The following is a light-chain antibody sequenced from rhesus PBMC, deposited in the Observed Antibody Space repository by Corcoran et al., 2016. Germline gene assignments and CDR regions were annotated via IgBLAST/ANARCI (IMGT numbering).Light chain of an antibody. CDR3: CSYANGGTYK. CDR2: EVS. J-gene: IGLJ1*01. CDR1: SSDLGGYNG. V-gene: IGLV2S9*01. Sequence: QSALTQPPSVSKSLGQSVTISCSGTSSDLGGYNGVSWYQQYPGTGLRLLIYEVSKRPSGVSARFSGAKSGNTASLSIAGLQAEDEADYYCCSYANGGTYKFGAGTRLTVL.